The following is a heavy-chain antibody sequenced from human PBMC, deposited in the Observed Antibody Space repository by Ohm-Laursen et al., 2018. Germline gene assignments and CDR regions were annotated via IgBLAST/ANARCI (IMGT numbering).Heavy chain of an antibody. V-gene: IGHV4-31*03. CDR2: IYYSGST. J-gene: IGHJ4*02. CDR1: GGSISRGGYY. Sequence: SQTLSLTCTVSGGSISRGGYYWSSIRQNPRKGLERIGHIYYSGSTYYNPSLKSRVTLSVDTSKNQLSLQLRYMTAADTAVYYCASSGSPSRAWYAFDSWGQGTLVTVSS. CDR3: ASSGSPSRAWYAFDS. D-gene: IGHD6-13*01.